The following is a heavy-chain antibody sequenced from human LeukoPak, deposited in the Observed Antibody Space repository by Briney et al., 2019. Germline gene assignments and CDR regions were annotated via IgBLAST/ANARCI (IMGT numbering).Heavy chain of an antibody. D-gene: IGHD2/OR15-2a*01. CDR3: TPVFL. V-gene: IGHV3-15*07. CDR2: LKSKTDGGTT. J-gene: IGHJ4*02. CDR1: GFTXXXAW. Sequence: XXXAXSGFTXXXAWRXXVRQAPGKGLEWVGRLKSKTDGGTTDYAAPVKGRFTISRDDSKNTLYLQMTSLKTEDTAVYYCTPVFLWGQGTLVTVSS.